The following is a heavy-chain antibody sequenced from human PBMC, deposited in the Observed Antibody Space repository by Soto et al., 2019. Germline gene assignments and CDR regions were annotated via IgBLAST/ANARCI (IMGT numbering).Heavy chain of an antibody. Sequence: SETLSLTCAVSGGSVSATNWWSWIRQPPGKGLEWIGEINLSGTTNYNPSLKRRVTMSIDQSQNEVSLTLTAVTAADTAVYYCARHKRDLRFLEWSYYVDYWGQGTLVTVS. J-gene: IGHJ4*02. V-gene: IGHV4-4*02. CDR3: ARHKRDLRFLEWSYYVDY. CDR2: INLSGTT. D-gene: IGHD3-3*01. CDR1: GGSVSATNW.